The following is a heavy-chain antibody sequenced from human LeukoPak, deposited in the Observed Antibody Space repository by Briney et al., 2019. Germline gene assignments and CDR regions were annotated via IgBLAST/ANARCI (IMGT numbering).Heavy chain of an antibody. V-gene: IGHV1-69*13. CDR1: GGTFSSYA. D-gene: IGHD3-10*01. Sequence: ASVKVSCKASGGTFSSYAISWVRQAPGQGLEWMGGIIPIFGTANYAQKFQGRVTITADESTSTAYMELSSLRSEDTAVYYCASLGPSGLTAFDIWGQGTMVTVSS. CDR3: ASLGPSGLTAFDI. J-gene: IGHJ3*02. CDR2: IIPIFGTA.